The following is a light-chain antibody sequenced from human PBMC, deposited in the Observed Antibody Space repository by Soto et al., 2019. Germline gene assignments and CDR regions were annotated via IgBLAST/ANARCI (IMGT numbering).Light chain of an antibody. V-gene: IGKV1D-8*01. CDR3: QQYYSSTRT. CDR1: QGISSY. CDR2: AAS. J-gene: IGKJ1*01. Sequence: VIVMTQSPSLLSASTGDRVTISCGMSQGISSYLDWYQQKTGKAPELLIYAASTLQSGVPSRLSGSGSGTDLTITISCMQYEDFETYYCQQYYSSTRTFGQGTKVDIK.